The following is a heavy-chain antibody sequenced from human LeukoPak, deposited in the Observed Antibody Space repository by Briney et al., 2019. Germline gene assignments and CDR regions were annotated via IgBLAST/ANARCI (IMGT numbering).Heavy chain of an antibody. CDR3: ARHSADRAFDI. J-gene: IGHJ3*02. CDR2: THHSGTT. CDR1: GVSIGGYY. V-gene: IGHV4-59*08. Sequence: SETLSLTCTVSGVSIGGYYWSWLRQPPGKGLEWLGYTHHSGTTNYNPSVGSRLTTSVDASRKQVSLKLSSVTAADTAVYYCARHSADRAFDIWGQGTMVTVSS. D-gene: IGHD6-25*01.